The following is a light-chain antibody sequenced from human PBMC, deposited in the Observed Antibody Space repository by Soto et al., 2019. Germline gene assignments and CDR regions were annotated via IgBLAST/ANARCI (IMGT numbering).Light chain of an antibody. J-gene: IGKJ4*01. V-gene: IGKV1-5*01. CDR3: QQYGRFPLT. Sequence: DIQMTQSPATLSASVGDRVTITCRASQRVDRWLAWYQQKPGKAPKLLISDASTLESGVPSRFSGSGSVTEFTLAIASLQPDDFATYYCQQYGRFPLTFGGGTKVDIK. CDR2: DAS. CDR1: QRVDRW.